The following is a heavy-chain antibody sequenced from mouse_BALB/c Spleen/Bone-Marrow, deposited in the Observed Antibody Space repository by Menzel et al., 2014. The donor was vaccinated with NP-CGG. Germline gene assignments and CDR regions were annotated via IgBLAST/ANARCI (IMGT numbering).Heavy chain of an antibody. CDR2: INPSTGYT. Sequence: VQRVESGAELAKPGALVKMSCKASGYTFTSYWMHWVKQRPGQGLEWIGYINPSTGYTEYNQKFKDKATLTADKSSSTAYMQPSSLTSEDSAVYFCARGRFAYWGQGTLVTVSA. CDR1: GYTFTSYW. J-gene: IGHJ3*01. CDR3: ARGRFAY. V-gene: IGHV1-7*01.